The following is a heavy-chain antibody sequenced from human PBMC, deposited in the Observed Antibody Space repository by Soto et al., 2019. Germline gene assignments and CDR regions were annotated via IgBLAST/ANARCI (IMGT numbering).Heavy chain of an antibody. CDR3: ARRGYCSGGSCYSLAFDI. V-gene: IGHV5-51*01. Sequence: GESLKISCKGSGYSFTSYWIGWVRQMPGKGLEWMGIIYPGDSDTRYSPSFQGQVTISAEKSISTAYLQWSSLKASDTAMYYCARRGYCSGGSCYSLAFDIWGQGTMVTVSS. CDR2: IYPGDSDT. D-gene: IGHD2-15*01. CDR1: GYSFTSYW. J-gene: IGHJ3*02.